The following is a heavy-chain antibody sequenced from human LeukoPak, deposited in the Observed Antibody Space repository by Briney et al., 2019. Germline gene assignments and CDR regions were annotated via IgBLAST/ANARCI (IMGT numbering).Heavy chain of an antibody. V-gene: IGHV3-7*01. J-gene: IGHJ4*02. CDR2: IKDDGSAQ. CDR1: GFTFGAYW. Sequence: GGSLRLPCAASGFTFGAYWMSWFRQAPGKGPEWVASIKDDGSAQFYVDSLEGRFTISRDNAKNTLYLQMDTMRVDDTAVYYCARHIVGEQNFDYWSQGTLVTVSS. CDR3: ARHIVGEQNFDY. D-gene: IGHD3-16*02.